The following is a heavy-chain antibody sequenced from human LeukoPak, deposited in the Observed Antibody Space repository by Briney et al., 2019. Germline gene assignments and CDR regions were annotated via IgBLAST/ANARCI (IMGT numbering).Heavy chain of an antibody. Sequence: GGSLRLFCAASGFTFSFYTMSWVRQAPGKGLEWVSYISSSGSTIYYADSVKGRFISSRDNAKNSLYLQMNSLRAEDTAIYYCARDLRIVSGSYLDYWGQGTLVTVSS. CDR3: ARDLRIVSGSYLDY. CDR2: ISSSGSTI. J-gene: IGHJ4*02. CDR1: GFTFSFYT. V-gene: IGHV3-48*04. D-gene: IGHD1-26*01.